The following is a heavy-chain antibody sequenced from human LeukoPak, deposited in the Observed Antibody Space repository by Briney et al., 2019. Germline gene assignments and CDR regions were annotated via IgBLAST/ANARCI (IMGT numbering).Heavy chain of an antibody. CDR3: ARGVDYGDYDDYFDY. D-gene: IGHD4-17*01. J-gene: IGHJ4*02. CDR2: IKQDGSEK. CDR1: GFTFSSYW. Sequence: GGSLRLSCAASGFTFSSYWMSWVRQAPGKGLEWVANIKQDGSEKYYVDSVKGRFTISRDNAKNSLYLQMNSLRAEDTAVYYCARGVDYGDYDDYFDYWGQGTLVTVSS. V-gene: IGHV3-7*01.